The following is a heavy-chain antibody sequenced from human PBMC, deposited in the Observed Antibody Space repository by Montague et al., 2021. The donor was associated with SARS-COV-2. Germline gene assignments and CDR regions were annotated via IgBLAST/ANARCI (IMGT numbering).Heavy chain of an antibody. CDR2: ISGSVGST. D-gene: IGHD6-13*01. Sequence: SLRLSCAASGFTFSRYAMSWVRQAPGKGLEWVSAISGSVGSTYYSDSVXGRFTISRDNSKNTLYLQMNSLRAEDTAVYYCAKVGSSWYHGYYYGMDVWGQGTTVTVSS. J-gene: IGHJ6*02. CDR1: GFTFSRYA. CDR3: AKVGSSWYHGYYYGMDV. V-gene: IGHV3-23*01.